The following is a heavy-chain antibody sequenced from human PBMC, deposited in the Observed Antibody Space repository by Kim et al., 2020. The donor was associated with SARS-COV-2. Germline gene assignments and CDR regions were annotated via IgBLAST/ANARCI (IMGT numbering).Heavy chain of an antibody. Sequence: GGSLRLSCAASGFTFSSYSMNWVRQAPGKGLEWVSYISSSSSTIYYADSVKGRFTISRDNAKNSLYLQMNSLRDEDTAVYYCARSPPNYYDSSGSSYWGQGTLVTVSS. V-gene: IGHV3-48*02. CDR2: ISSSSSTI. CDR1: GFTFSSYS. D-gene: IGHD3-22*01. J-gene: IGHJ4*02. CDR3: ARSPPNYYDSSGSSY.